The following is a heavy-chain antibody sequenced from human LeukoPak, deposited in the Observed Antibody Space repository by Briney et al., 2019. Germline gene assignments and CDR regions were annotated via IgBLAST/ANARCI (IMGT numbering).Heavy chain of an antibody. J-gene: IGHJ4*02. D-gene: IGHD5-18*01. CDR1: GYTFTSYY. CDR3: ARELGYSYGAGHRYFDY. V-gene: IGHV1-46*01. CDR2: INPSGGST. Sequence: ASVKVSCKASGYTFTSYYMHWVRQAPGQGLEWMGLINPSGGSTSYAQKFQGRVTMTRDTSTSTVYMELSSLRSEDTAVYYCARELGYSYGAGHRYFDYWGQGTLVTVSS.